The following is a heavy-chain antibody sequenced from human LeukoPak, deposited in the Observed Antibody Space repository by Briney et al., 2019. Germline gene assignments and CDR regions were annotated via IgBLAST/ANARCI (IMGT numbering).Heavy chain of an antibody. Sequence: GGSLRLSCAASGFTFSSYWMSWVRQAPGKGLEWVANIKQDGSEKYYVDSVKGRFTISRDSAKNSLSLQMNSLRAEDTAVYYCAKDFFRTGRMVRGAFDYWGQGTLVTVSS. J-gene: IGHJ4*02. D-gene: IGHD3-10*01. V-gene: IGHV3-7*01. CDR1: GFTFSSYW. CDR2: IKQDGSEK. CDR3: AKDFFRTGRMVRGAFDY.